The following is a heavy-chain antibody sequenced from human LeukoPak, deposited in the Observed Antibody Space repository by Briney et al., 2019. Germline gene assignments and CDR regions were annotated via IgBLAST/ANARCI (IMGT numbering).Heavy chain of an antibody. CDR3: AKETRGSYSDY. D-gene: IGHD1-26*01. J-gene: IGHJ4*02. Sequence: PGGSLRLSCAASGFTFSSSGMHWVRQAPGKGLEWVAFIRYDGISKYYADSVKGRFTISRDNSKNTVYLQMNSLRAEDTAVYYCAKETRGSYSDYWGQGTLVTVSS. CDR2: IRYDGISK. V-gene: IGHV3-30*02. CDR1: GFTFSSSG.